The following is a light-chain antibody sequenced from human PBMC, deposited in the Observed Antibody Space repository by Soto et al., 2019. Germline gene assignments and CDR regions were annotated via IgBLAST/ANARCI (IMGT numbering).Light chain of an antibody. CDR3: QQYNNWAPYT. V-gene: IGKV3D-15*01. J-gene: IGKJ2*01. Sequence: DIVMTQSPVTLSVSPGERATLSCRASQSVSSNLAWYQQKPGQSPRLLMYGASTRGAGIPVRFSGSGSGTEFTLTISSLQSEDFAVYYCQQYNNWAPYTFGQGTKLEIK. CDR1: QSVSSN. CDR2: GAS.